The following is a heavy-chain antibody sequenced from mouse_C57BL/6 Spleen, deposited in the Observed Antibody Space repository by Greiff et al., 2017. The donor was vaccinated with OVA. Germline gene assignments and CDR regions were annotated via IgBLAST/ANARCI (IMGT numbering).Heavy chain of an antibody. J-gene: IGHJ2*01. V-gene: IGHV1-82*01. D-gene: IGHD2-3*01. CDR3: ARLDGYYLNY. Sequence: QVQLKQSGPELVKPGASVKISCKASGYAFSSSWMNWVKQRPGKVLEWIGRIYPGDGDTNYNGKFNGKATLTADKSSSTAYLQLSSLTSENSAVYFCARLDGYYLNYWGQGTTLTDSS. CDR2: IYPGDGDT. CDR1: GYAFSSSW.